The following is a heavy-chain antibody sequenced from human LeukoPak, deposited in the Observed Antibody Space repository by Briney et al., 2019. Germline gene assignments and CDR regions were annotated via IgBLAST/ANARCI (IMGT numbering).Heavy chain of an antibody. Sequence: GGSLGLSCAASGFTFRSYWMNWARQAPGKGLEGVAIINQDGSEKYYVDSVKGRFTISRDNAKNSLYLQMNSLRVEDTAVYYCARAISMVWRLIYYGMDVWGQGTTVTVSS. D-gene: IGHD3-10*01. J-gene: IGHJ6*02. CDR1: GFTFRSYW. CDR2: INQDGSEK. V-gene: IGHV3-7*01. CDR3: ARAISMVWRLIYYGMDV.